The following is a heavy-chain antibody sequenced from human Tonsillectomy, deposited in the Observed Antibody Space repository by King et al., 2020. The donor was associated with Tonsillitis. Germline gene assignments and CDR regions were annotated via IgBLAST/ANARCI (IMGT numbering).Heavy chain of an antibody. J-gene: IGHJ2*01. CDR2: INPNSVGT. CDR3: ARDPLDLLSLPHWYFDL. CDR1: GYTFTGFH. Sequence: QLVQSGAEVKKPGASVKVSCKASGYTFTGFHMHWLRQAPGQGLEWMGWINPNSVGTNYAQKFQGRVTMTRDTSISTAYMERSRLTSDDSAGYYCARDPLDLLSLPHWYFDLWGRGTLVTVSS. V-gene: IGHV1-2*02. D-gene: IGHD3-9*01.